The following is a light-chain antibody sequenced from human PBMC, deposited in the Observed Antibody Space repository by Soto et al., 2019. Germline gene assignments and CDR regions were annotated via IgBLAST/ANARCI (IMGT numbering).Light chain of an antibody. CDR2: GAS. V-gene: IGKV3-15*01. CDR1: QSVSSN. Sequence: EIVLTQSPATLSLSPGERATLSCRASQSVSSNLVWYQQKPGQAPRLLIYGASTRVTGTPARFSGSGSGTEFTLTISSLQSEDFAVYYCQQYHNWWTVGQGTKVDIK. CDR3: QQYHNWWT. J-gene: IGKJ1*01.